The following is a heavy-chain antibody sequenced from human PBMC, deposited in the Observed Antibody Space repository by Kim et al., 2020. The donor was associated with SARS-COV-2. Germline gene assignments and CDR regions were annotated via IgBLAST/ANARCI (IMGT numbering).Heavy chain of an antibody. J-gene: IGHJ4*02. CDR1: GGTFSSYA. Sequence: SVKVSCKASGGTFSSYAISWVRQAPGQGLEWMGGIIPIFGTANYAQKFQGRVTITADESTSTAYMELSSLRSEDTAVYYCARGDGITMVRGVSPFDYWGQGTLVTVSS. CDR2: IIPIFGTA. D-gene: IGHD3-10*01. V-gene: IGHV1-69*13. CDR3: ARGDGITMVRGVSPFDY.